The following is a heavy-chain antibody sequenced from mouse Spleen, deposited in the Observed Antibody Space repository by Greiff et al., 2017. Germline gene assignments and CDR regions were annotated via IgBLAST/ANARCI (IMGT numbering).Heavy chain of an antibody. Sequence: VQLQESGAELVRPGTSVKLSCKASGYTFTSYWMHWVKQRPGQGLEWIGVIDPSDSYTNYNQKFKGKATLTVDTSSSTAYMQLSSLTSEDSAVYYCARGRNLHRGYFDYWGQGTTLTVSS. J-gene: IGHJ2*01. CDR2: IDPSDSYT. V-gene: IGHV1-59*01. CDR1: GYTFTSYW. D-gene: IGHD2-1*01. CDR3: ARGRNLHRGYFDY.